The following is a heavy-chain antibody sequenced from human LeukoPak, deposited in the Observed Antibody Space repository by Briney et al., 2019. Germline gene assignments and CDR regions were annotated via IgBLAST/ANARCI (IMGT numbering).Heavy chain of an antibody. J-gene: IGHJ4*02. CDR2: ISSSSSYT. CDR1: GFTFSDYY. Sequence: GGSLRLSCAASGFTFSDYYMSWIRQAPGKGLEWVSYISSSSSYTNRADSVKGRFTISRDNAKNSLYLQMNSLRAEDTAVYYCARARERKHYDYWGQGTLVTVSS. CDR3: ARARERKHYDY. V-gene: IGHV3-11*05. D-gene: IGHD1-26*01.